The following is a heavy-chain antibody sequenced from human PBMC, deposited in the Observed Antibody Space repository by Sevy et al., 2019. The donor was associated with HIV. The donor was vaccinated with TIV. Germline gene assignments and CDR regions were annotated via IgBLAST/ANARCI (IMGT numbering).Heavy chain of an antibody. J-gene: IGHJ3*02. D-gene: IGHD3-22*01. Sequence: GGSPRFSCAASGFTFGNAWMSWFRQAPGKGLEWVGRIKSKTDGGTTDYAAPVKGRFTISRDDSKNTLYLQMNSLKTEDTAVYYCTTGSRNYYDSSGYAFDIWGQGTMVTVSS. CDR1: GFTFGNAW. V-gene: IGHV3-15*01. CDR3: TTGSRNYYDSSGYAFDI. CDR2: IKSKTDGGTT.